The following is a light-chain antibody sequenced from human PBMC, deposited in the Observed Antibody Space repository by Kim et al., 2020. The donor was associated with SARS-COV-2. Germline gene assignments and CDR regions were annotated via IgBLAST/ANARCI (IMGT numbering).Light chain of an antibody. J-gene: IGLJ2*01. Sequence: QPVLTQSPSASASLGASVKLTCTLSSGHTNAIAWHQQQPGKGPRYLMKVNSDGSHINGDGIPDRFSGSRSGAEHYLTISSLQSEDEADYYCQTWDTGIQVFGGGTQLTVL. V-gene: IGLV4-69*01. CDR1: SGHTNA. CDR3: QTWDTGIQV. CDR2: VNSDGSH.